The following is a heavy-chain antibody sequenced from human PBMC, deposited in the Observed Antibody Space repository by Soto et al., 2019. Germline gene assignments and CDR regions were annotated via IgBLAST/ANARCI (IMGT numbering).Heavy chain of an antibody. CDR3: ARGLLAYCSGGSCYWDFDY. Sequence: ASVKVSCKSSGGTFSSYTISCVRQAPGQGLEWMGRIIPILGIANYAQKFQGRVTITADKSTSTAYMELSSLRSEDTAVYYCARGLLAYCSGGSCYWDFDYWGQGTLVTVSS. CDR2: IIPILGIA. D-gene: IGHD2-15*01. J-gene: IGHJ4*02. CDR1: GGTFSSYT. V-gene: IGHV1-69*02.